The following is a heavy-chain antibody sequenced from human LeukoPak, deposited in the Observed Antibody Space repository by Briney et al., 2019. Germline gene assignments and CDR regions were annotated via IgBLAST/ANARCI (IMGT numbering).Heavy chain of an antibody. J-gene: IGHJ3*02. CDR2: ISWNSGSI. CDR3: AKDSTLYGDYISDAFDI. D-gene: IGHD4-17*01. Sequence: GGSLRLSCAASGFTFDDYAMHWVRQAPGKGLEWVSGISWNSGSIGYADPVKGRFTISRDNAKNSLYLQMNSLRAEDTALYYCAKDSTLYGDYISDAFDIWGQGTMVTVSS. V-gene: IGHV3-9*01. CDR1: GFTFDDYA.